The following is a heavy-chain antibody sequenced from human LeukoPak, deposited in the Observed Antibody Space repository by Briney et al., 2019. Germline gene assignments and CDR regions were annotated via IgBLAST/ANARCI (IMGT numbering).Heavy chain of an antibody. V-gene: IGHV3-7*01. Sequence: PGGSLRLSCAPSGFTFSRSWMDWVRQAPGKGLEWVANIKEDGSETHYVDFAKGRFTISRDNAKNSLFLQVDNLRVEDTAIYYCSRSLNFWGQGTLVTVSS. CDR3: SRSLNF. CDR1: GFTFSRSW. J-gene: IGHJ4*02. CDR2: IKEDGSET.